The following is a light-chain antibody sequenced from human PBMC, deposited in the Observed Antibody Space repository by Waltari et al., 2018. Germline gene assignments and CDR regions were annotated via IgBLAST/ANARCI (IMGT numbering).Light chain of an antibody. J-gene: IGLJ2*01. CDR1: SSDVGSYNL. CDR2: DVT. CDR3: SSYARSTFFVL. V-gene: IGLV2-23*02. Sequence: QSALTQPASVSGSPGQSITIPCTGTSSDVGSYNLVPWYQQHPGKVPKLIISDVTKRPSGVSNRFSGSKSGNTASLTISGLQAEDEADYYCSSYARSTFFVLFGGGTKLTVL.